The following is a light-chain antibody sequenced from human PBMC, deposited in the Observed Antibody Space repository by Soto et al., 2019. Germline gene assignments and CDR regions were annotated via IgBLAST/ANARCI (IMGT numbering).Light chain of an antibody. Sequence: EIVLTQSPGTLSLAPGEIATLSCRASQSVSSSYLAWYQQNPGQAPRLLIYGASSRATGIPDRFSGSVSGTDFTLTISRLEPEDFAVYYCQRYGSSPGFTFSPGTKVDIK. CDR1: QSVSSSY. CDR2: GAS. CDR3: QRYGSSPGFT. J-gene: IGKJ3*01. V-gene: IGKV3-20*01.